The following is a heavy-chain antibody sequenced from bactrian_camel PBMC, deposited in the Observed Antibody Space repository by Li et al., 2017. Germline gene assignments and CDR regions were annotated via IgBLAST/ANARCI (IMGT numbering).Heavy chain of an antibody. CDR2: VATGSGST. CDR1: LIRSGGHC. Sequence: QLVESGGGSVQAGGSLRLSCAASLIRSGGHCLAWFRQVPGKEREGVAAVATGSGSTNYADSVKGRFTISQDNGKNTVYLQMNSLKPEDTAMYYCAARRSWYRRVCSLAEYEYTSWGQGTQVTVS. D-gene: IGHD6*01. J-gene: IGHJ4*01. CDR3: AARRSWYRRVCSLAEYEYTS. V-gene: IGHV3S25*01.